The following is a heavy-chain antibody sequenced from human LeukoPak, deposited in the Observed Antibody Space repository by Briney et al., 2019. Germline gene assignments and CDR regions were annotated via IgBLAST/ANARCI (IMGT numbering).Heavy chain of an antibody. CDR3: AKGYSSGHRRGFDY. CDR1: GFTFSNYA. Sequence: GGSLRLSCAASGFTFSNYAMNWVRQAPGKGLEWVSSISGSGGSTFYADSVKGRFTISRDNSKNTLYLQMNSLRAEDTAVYYCAKGYSSGHRRGFDYWGQGTLVTVSS. D-gene: IGHD6-25*01. J-gene: IGHJ4*02. CDR2: ISGSGGST. V-gene: IGHV3-23*01.